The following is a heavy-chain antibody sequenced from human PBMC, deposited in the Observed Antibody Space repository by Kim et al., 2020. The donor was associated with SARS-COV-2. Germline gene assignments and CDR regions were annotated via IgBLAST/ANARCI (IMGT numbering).Heavy chain of an antibody. D-gene: IGHD5-12*01. J-gene: IGHJ6*02. V-gene: IGHV4-59*01. CDR3: ARASPWWLRFFYYYGMDV. Sequence: KSRVTISVDTSKNQFSLKLSSVTAADTAVYYCARASPWWLRFFYYYGMDVWGQGTTVTVSS.